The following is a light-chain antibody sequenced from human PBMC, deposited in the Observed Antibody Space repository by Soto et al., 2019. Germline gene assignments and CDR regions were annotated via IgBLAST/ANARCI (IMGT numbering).Light chain of an antibody. V-gene: IGKV1-39*01. J-gene: IGKJ4*01. CDR1: QTISTY. CDR2: DVS. Sequence: DIQMTQSPSSVSASVGDTVTISCRASQTISTYLHWYQHKPGKVPGLLISDVSTLQSGVPGRFRGSGSETEFTLTITYLQPEDFATYYCQQGYSIHALTFGGGTKV. CDR3: QQGYSIHALT.